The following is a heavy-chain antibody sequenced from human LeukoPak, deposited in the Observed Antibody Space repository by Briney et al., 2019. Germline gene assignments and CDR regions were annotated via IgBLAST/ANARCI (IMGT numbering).Heavy chain of an antibody. CDR1: GYSFTSYW. V-gene: IGHV5-51*01. CDR2: IYPGDSDT. D-gene: IGHD3-3*01. J-gene: IGHJ4*02. Sequence: GESPKISCKGSGYSFTSYWIGWVRQMPGKGLEWMGIIYPGDSDTRYSPSFQGQVTISADKSISTAYLQWSSLKASDTAMYYCARLSPDYDVWSGPHFDYWGQGTLVTVSS. CDR3: ARLSPDYDVWSGPHFDY.